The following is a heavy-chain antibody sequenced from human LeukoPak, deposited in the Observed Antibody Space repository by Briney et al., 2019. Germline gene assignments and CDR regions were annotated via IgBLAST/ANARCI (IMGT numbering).Heavy chain of an antibody. CDR3: ARESSIFQVVARSYMDV. CDR1: GFTVSSNY. D-gene: IGHD3-3*01. Sequence: QPGGSLRLSCAASGFTVSSNYMSWVRQAPGKGLEWVSVIYSGGSTYYADSVKGRFTISRDNSKNTLYLQMNSLRAEDTAVYYCARESSIFQVVARSYMDVWGKGTTVTVSS. V-gene: IGHV3-53*01. CDR2: IYSGGST. J-gene: IGHJ6*03.